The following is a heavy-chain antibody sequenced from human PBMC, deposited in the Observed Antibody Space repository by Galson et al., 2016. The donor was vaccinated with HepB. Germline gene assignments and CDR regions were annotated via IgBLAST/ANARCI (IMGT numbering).Heavy chain of an antibody. D-gene: IGHD2-21*02. CDR3: ARGVTH. Sequence: TLSLTCGVSGSSVSSGGYAWSWIRQPPGKGLEWIGCMYDSGSDSYNLSLKGRAAISLDRAKNQVSLRLTSVTAADTAVYFCARGVTHWGRGILVTVSA. V-gene: IGHV4-30-2*01. CDR1: GSSVSSGGYA. CDR2: MYDSGSD. J-gene: IGHJ4*02.